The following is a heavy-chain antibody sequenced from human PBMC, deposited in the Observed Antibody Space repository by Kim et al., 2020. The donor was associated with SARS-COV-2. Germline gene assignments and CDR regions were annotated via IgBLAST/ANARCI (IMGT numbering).Heavy chain of an antibody. J-gene: IGHJ4*02. CDR2: ISSSGSTI. CDR1: GFTFSDYY. D-gene: IGHD3-22*01. Sequence: GGSLRLSCAASGFTFSDYYMSWIRQAPGKGLEWVSYISSSGSTIYYADSVKGRFTISRDNAKNSLYLQMNSLRAEDTAVYYCARVDSSGWARHPDYWGQGTLVTVSS. CDR3: ARVDSSGWARHPDY. V-gene: IGHV3-11*01.